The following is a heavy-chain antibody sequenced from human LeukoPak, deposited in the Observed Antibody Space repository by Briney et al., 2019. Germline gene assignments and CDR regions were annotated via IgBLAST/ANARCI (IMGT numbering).Heavy chain of an antibody. D-gene: IGHD5-12*01. V-gene: IGHV3-48*01. CDR2: ISSSSSTI. J-gene: IGHJ4*02. Sequence: GGSLRLSCAASGFTFSSYSMNWVRQAPGKGLEWVSYISSSSSTIYYADSVKGRFTISRDNAKNSLYLQMNSLRAEDTAVYYCAREGSGYSGYDFVYWGQGTLVTVSS. CDR3: AREGSGYSGYDFVY. CDR1: GFTFSSYS.